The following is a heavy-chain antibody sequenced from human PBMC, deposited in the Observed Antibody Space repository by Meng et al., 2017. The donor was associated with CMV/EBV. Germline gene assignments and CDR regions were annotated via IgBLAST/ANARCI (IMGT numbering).Heavy chain of an antibody. CDR3: AHSQRGYSGPVDFDD. J-gene: IGHJ4*02. Sequence: TLRVFGPTMVRTRRSLTCTWTLSGFPLSTSGVGVGWIRKPPGKALEWLAPIYWDEDKRFSRSLKSRPTITKDTPKNQVVLTMTNMDPVDTATYYCAHSQRGYSGPVDFDDWGQGTLVTVSS. D-gene: IGHD5-12*01. CDR1: GFPLSTSGVG. CDR2: IYWDEDK. V-gene: IGHV2-5*02.